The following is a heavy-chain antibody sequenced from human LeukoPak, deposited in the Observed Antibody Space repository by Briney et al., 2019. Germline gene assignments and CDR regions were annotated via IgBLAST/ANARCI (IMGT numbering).Heavy chain of an antibody. CDR3: AHTTYYYDSSGRWFDY. D-gene: IGHD3-22*01. V-gene: IGHV2-5*01. J-gene: IGHJ4*02. Sequence: PGPTLVKPTQTLTLTCTFSGFSLSTSGVGVGWIRQPPGKALEWLALIYWNDDKRYSPSLKSRLTITKDTSKNQVVLTMTNMDPVDTATYYCAHTTYYYDSSGRWFDYWGQGTLVTVSS. CDR1: GFSLSTSGVG. CDR2: IYWNDDK.